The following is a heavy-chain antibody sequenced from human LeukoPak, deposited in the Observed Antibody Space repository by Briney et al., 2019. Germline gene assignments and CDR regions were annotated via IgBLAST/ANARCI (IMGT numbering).Heavy chain of an antibody. CDR2: INSDGSNT. V-gene: IGHV3-74*01. CDR3: ARGRYYMDY. J-gene: IGHJ4*02. CDR1: GFTFSSYW. Sequence: GGSLRLSCAASGFTFSSYWMHWVRQAPGKGLVWVSRINSDGSNTNYADSVKGRFTISRDNSKNTLYLQMNSLRGEDTAVYYCARGRYYMDYWGQGTLVTVSS.